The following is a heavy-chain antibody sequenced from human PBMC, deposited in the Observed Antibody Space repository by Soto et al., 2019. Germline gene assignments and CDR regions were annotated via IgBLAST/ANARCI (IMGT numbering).Heavy chain of an antibody. J-gene: IGHJ4*02. V-gene: IGHV3-15*01. Sequence: GGSLRLSCAASGFTFSNAWMSWVRQAPGKGLEWVGRIKSKTNGGTTDYAAPVKGRFTVSRDDSKNTLYLQMDSLETEDTAVYYCTTNDYGSGSYFRYWGQGTLVTVSS. CDR3: TTNDYGSGSYFRY. CDR1: GFTFSNAW. D-gene: IGHD3-10*01. CDR2: IKSKTNGGTT.